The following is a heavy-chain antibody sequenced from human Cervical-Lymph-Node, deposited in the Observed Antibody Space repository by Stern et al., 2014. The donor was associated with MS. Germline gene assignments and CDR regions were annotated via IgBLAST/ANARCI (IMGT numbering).Heavy chain of an antibody. CDR3: AKGGSGGTPSYYYGMDV. Sequence: EVQLVESGGGLVQPGGSLRLSCAASGFTFSHYAMSWVRQAPGKGLEWVSAISGSGDRTFYADSLKGRFTISRDNSKNTLYLQMNSLRVEDTAVYYCAKGGSGGTPSYYYGMDVWGQGTTVTVSS. J-gene: IGHJ6*02. V-gene: IGHV3-23*04. D-gene: IGHD2-15*01. CDR2: ISGSGDRT. CDR1: GFTFSHYA.